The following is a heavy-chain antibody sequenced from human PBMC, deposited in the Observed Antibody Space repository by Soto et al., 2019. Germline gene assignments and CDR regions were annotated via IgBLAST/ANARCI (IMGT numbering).Heavy chain of an antibody. CDR2: IIPIFGTA. V-gene: IGHV1-69*13. CDR1: GGTFSSYA. Sequence: SVKVSCKASGGTFSSYAISWLRQAPGQGLEWMGGIIPIFGTANYAQKFQGRVTITADESTSTAYMELSSLRSEDTAVYYCARDRYYDSSGYSSYYYYYGMDVWGQGTTVTVSS. D-gene: IGHD3-22*01. J-gene: IGHJ6*02. CDR3: ARDRYYDSSGYSSYYYYYGMDV.